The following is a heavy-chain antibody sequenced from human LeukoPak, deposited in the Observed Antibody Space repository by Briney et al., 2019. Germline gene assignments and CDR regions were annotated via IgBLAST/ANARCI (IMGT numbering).Heavy chain of an antibody. CDR2: FIPIFGTA. V-gene: IGHV1-69*05. D-gene: IGHD1-7*01. J-gene: IGHJ4*02. Sequence: SVKVSCKASGGTFNTYAISWVRQAPGQGLEWMGRFIPIFGTANYAQKFQGRVSITTDESTSTAYMQLGSLRSEDTAMYYCARDLGITGTYDNHCFDYWGQGTLVTVSS. CDR1: GGTFNTYA. CDR3: ARDLGITGTYDNHCFDY.